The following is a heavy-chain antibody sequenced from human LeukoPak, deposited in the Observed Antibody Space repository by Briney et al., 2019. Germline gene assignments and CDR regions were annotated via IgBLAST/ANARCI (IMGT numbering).Heavy chain of an antibody. CDR3: AREKTYYDYVWGSYRYYYFDY. D-gene: IGHD3-16*02. V-gene: IGHV4-4*07. CDR2: IYTSGST. Sequence: SETLSLTCAVYGGSFSGYYWSWIRQPAGKGLEWIGRIYTSGSTNYNPSLKSRVTMSVDTSKNQFSLKLSSVTAADTAVYYCAREKTYYDYVWGSYRYYYFDYWGQGTLVTVSS. CDR1: GGSFSGYY. J-gene: IGHJ4*02.